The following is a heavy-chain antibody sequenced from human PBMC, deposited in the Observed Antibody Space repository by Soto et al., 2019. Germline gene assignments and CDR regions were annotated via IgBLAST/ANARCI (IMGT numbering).Heavy chain of an antibody. CDR3: ARTYYDFWSGYYTGYIAGYYYGMDV. V-gene: IGHV7-4-1*01. J-gene: IGHJ6*02. Sequence: ASVKVSCKASGSTFTSYAMNWVRQAPGQGLEWMGWINTNTGNPTYAQGFTGRFVFSLDTSVSTAYPQICSLKAEDTAVYYCARTYYDFWSGYYTGYIAGYYYGMDVWGQGTTVTVSS. CDR2: INTNTGNP. CDR1: GSTFTSYA. D-gene: IGHD3-3*01.